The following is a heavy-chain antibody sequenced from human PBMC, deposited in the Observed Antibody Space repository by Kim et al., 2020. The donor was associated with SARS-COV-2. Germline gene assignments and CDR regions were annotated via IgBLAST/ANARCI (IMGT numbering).Heavy chain of an antibody. V-gene: IGHV5-51*01. D-gene: IGHD2-2*01. CDR1: GYSFTSYW. CDR2: IYPGDSDT. Sequence: GESLKISCKGSGYSFTSYWIGWVRQMPGKGLEWMGIIYPGDSDTRYSPSFQGQVTISADKSISTAYLQWSSLKASDTAMYYCARGEIYCSSTSCSGVDYWGQGTLVTVSS. CDR3: ARGEIYCSSTSCSGVDY. J-gene: IGHJ4*02.